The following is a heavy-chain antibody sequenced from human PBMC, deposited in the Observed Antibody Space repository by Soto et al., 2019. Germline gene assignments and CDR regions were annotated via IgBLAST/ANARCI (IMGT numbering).Heavy chain of an antibody. CDR2: TYYRSKWYN. V-gene: IGHV6-1*01. D-gene: IGHD1-20*01. Sequence: SETLSLTCAISGDSVSSNSAAWNWIRQSPSRGLEWLGRTYYRSKWYNDHAVSVKSRITINPDTSKNQFSLQLISVTPEGTAVYYCARAGITGGGYYSRMDVWGQGTTVTVSS. CDR1: GDSVSSNSAA. J-gene: IGHJ6*02. CDR3: ARAGITGGGYYSRMDV.